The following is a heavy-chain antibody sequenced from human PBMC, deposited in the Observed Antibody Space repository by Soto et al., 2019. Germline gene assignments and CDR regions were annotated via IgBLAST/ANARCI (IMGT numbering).Heavy chain of an antibody. V-gene: IGHV3-33*01. D-gene: IGHD1-26*01. CDR2: VWYDGSDK. CDR1: GFTFSSYG. Sequence: GGSLRLSCAASGFTFSSYGIHWVRQAPGKGLEWVADVWYDGSDKYYADSVKGRFTISRDNSKNTVFLQMDSLRAEDTGVYYCARSSGSSFDYWGQGALVTVYS. CDR3: ARSSGSSFDY. J-gene: IGHJ4*02.